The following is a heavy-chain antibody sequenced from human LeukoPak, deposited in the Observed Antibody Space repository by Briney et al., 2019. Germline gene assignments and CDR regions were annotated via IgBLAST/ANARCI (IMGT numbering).Heavy chain of an antibody. D-gene: IGHD2-8*01. V-gene: IGHV3-30*18. Sequence: GGSLRLSCAASGFTFSSYGMHWVRQALGKGLEWVAVISYDGSNKYYADSVKGRFTISRDNSKNTLYLQMNSLGAEDTAVYYCAKPALPRLKWYLLDYWGQGTLVTVSS. J-gene: IGHJ4*02. CDR2: ISYDGSNK. CDR3: AKPALPRLKWYLLDY. CDR1: GFTFSSYG.